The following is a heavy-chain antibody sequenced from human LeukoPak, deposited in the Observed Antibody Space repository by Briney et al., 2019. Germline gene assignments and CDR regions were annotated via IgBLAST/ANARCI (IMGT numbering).Heavy chain of an antibody. Sequence: SGGSLRLSCAASGFTFSSYAMHWVRQAPGKGLEWVAVISYDGSNKYYADSVKGRFTISRDNSKNTLYLQMNSLRAEDTAVYYCAKEGPQHVFYDFWSGYYSAFDIWGQGTMVTVSS. D-gene: IGHD3-3*01. CDR1: GFTFSSYA. CDR3: AKEGPQHVFYDFWSGYYSAFDI. V-gene: IGHV3-30*04. CDR2: ISYDGSNK. J-gene: IGHJ3*02.